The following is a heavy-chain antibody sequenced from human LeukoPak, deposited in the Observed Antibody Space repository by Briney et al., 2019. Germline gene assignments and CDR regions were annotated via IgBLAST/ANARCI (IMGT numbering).Heavy chain of an antibody. Sequence: SVKVSCKASGGTFSTYPISWVRQAPGQGLEWMGRIIPILGIANYAQKFQGRVTITADKSTSTAYMELSSLRSEDTAVYYCARGRVATAFGYFDYWGQGTLVTVSS. CDR2: IIPILGIA. D-gene: IGHD5-12*01. J-gene: IGHJ4*02. CDR1: GGTFSTYP. CDR3: ARGRVATAFGYFDY. V-gene: IGHV1-69*04.